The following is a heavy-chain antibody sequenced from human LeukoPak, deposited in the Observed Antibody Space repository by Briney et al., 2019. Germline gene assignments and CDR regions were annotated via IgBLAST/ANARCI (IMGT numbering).Heavy chain of an antibody. D-gene: IGHD6-13*01. V-gene: IGHV1-2*02. CDR1: GYTFTGYY. J-gene: IGHJ6*03. CDR2: INPNSGGT. CDR3: ARVGYSSSWYPHHYYYMDV. Sequence: GASVKVSCKASGYTFTGYYMHWVRQAPGQGLEWMGWINPNSGGTNYAQKFQGRVTMTRNTSISTAYMELSSLRSEDTAVYYCARVGYSSSWYPHHYYYMDVWGKGTTVTISS.